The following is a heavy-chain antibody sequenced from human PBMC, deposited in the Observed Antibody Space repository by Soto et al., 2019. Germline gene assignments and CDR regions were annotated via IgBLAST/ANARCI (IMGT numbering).Heavy chain of an antibody. Sequence: QVRLVQSGAEVKKPGASVKVSCKASGYTFTSYDINWVRQATGQGLEWMGWMNPNSGNTGYAQKFQGRVTMTRNTSISRAYMERRSLRSEDTAVYYCARGGTMVRGVTSVVYYYYYGMDVWGQGTTVTVSS. D-gene: IGHD3-10*01. CDR2: MNPNSGNT. V-gene: IGHV1-8*01. CDR3: ARGGTMVRGVTSVVYYYYYGMDV. J-gene: IGHJ6*02. CDR1: GYTFTSYD.